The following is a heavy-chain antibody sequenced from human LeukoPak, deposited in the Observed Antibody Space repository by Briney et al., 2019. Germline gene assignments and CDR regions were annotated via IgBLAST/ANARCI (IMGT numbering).Heavy chain of an antibody. J-gene: IGHJ4*02. D-gene: IGHD3-9*01. V-gene: IGHV1-18*01. CDR2: ISTYDDNI. CDR1: GYTFTTYG. Sequence: PRASVKVSCKASGYTFTTYGLSWVRQAPGQGLEWLGWISTYDDNIKYAQSLQGRLTLTIDTSTSTAYMELRSLTSDDTAVYYCARETYCNILTGTDYWGPGTLVTVSS. CDR3: ARETYCNILTGTDY.